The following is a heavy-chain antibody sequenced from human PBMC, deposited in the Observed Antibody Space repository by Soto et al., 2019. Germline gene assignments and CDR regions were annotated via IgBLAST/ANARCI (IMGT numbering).Heavy chain of an antibody. CDR1: GGTFSSYA. J-gene: IGHJ4*02. CDR3: ARDYNDFWSGHFDY. CDR2: IIPIFGTA. Sequence: SVKVSCKASGGTFSSYAISWVRQAPGPGLEWMGGIIPIFGTANYAKKFQGRVTITADDSTSTDYMELSSLRSEDTAVYYCARDYNDFWSGHFDYWGQGALVTVSS. V-gene: IGHV1-69*13. D-gene: IGHD3-3*01.